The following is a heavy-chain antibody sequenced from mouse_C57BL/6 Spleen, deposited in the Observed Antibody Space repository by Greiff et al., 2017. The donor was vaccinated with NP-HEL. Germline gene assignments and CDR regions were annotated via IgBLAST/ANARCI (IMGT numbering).Heavy chain of an antibody. D-gene: IGHD1-1*01. CDR3: TNYGSSYSWFAY. V-gene: IGHV1-15*01. J-gene: IGHJ3*01. CDR1: GYTFTDYE. CDR2: IDPETGGT. Sequence: QVQLKESGAELVRPGASVTLSCKASGYTFTDYEMHWVKQTPVHGLEWIGAIDPETGGTAYNQKFKGKAILTADKSSSTAYMELRSLTSEDSAVYYCTNYGSSYSWFAYWGQGTLVTVSA.